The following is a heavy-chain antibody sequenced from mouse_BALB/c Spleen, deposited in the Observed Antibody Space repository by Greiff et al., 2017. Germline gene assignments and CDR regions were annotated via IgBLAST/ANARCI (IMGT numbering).Heavy chain of an antibody. V-gene: IGHV1-4*02. CDR2: INPSSGYT. Sequence: QVQLKESAAELARPGASVKMSCKASGYTFTSYTMHWVKQRPGQGLEWIGYINPSSGYTEYNQKFKDKTTLTADKSSSTAYMQLSSLTSEDSAVYYCANPLYYYGSSPFAYWGQGTLVTVSA. D-gene: IGHD1-1*01. CDR3: ANPLYYYGSSPFAY. CDR1: GYTFTSYT. J-gene: IGHJ3*01.